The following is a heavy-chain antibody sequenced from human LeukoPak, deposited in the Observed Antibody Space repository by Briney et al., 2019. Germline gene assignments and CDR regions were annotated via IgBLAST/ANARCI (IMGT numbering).Heavy chain of an antibody. Sequence: GGSLRLSCVASGITFSHHAMNWVRQAPGKGLEWVPSVFDSGTPSYYADSVQGRFTISRHNSRNTFYLQMENLRVEDSATYYCTKAVGGGRDAYDIWGQGTRVIVSS. V-gene: IGHV3-23*05. CDR2: VFDSGTPS. CDR3: TKAVGGGRDAYDI. CDR1: GITFSHHA. D-gene: IGHD3-16*01. J-gene: IGHJ3*02.